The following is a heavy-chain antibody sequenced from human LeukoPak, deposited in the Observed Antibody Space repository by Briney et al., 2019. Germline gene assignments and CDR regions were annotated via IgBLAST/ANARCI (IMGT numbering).Heavy chain of an antibody. CDR3: ARSITMVRGYYYYGMDV. D-gene: IGHD3-10*01. CDR1: GGSISSYY. Sequence: SETLSLTCTVSGGSISSYYWSWIRQPAGKGLGWIGRIYTSGSTNYNPSLKSRVTMSVDTSKNQFSLKLSSVTAADTAVYYCARSITMVRGYYYYGMDVWGQGTTVTVSS. J-gene: IGHJ6*02. V-gene: IGHV4-4*07. CDR2: IYTSGST.